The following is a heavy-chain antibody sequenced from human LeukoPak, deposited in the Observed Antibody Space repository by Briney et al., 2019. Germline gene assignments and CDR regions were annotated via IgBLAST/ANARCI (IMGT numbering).Heavy chain of an antibody. Sequence: GGSLRLSCAASGLTFSYYGIHWVRQAPGKGQEWVAVISYDGLNKNYADSVKGRFTISRDNSKNTLYLQMNSLRVEDTAVYYCAKGVRSGYDRLDFWGQGTLVTVSS. J-gene: IGHJ4*02. CDR2: ISYDGLNK. D-gene: IGHD5-12*01. CDR1: GLTFSYYG. V-gene: IGHV3-30*18. CDR3: AKGVRSGYDRLDF.